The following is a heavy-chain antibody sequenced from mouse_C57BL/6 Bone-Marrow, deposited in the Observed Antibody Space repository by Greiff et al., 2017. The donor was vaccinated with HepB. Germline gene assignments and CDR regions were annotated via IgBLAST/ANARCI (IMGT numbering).Heavy chain of an antibody. J-gene: IGHJ3*01. CDR3: ARDYYGSSSWFAY. D-gene: IGHD1-1*01. Sequence: DVQLVESGGGLVQPGGSLSLSCAASGFTFTDYYMSWVRQPPGKALEWLGFIRNKANGYTTEYSASVKGRFTISRDNSQSILYLQMNALRAEDSATYYCARDYYGSSSWFAYWGQGTLVTVSA. V-gene: IGHV7-3*01. CDR2: IRNKANGYTT. CDR1: GFTFTDYY.